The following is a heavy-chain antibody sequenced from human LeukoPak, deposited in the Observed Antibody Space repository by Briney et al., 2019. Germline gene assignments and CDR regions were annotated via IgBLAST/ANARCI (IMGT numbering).Heavy chain of an antibody. CDR1: GGSISTYY. V-gene: IGHV4-59*01. CDR2: IYHSGSA. CDR3: ARGGAARPHFQN. D-gene: IGHD6-6*01. J-gene: IGHJ1*01. Sequence: SETLSLTCTVSGGSISTYYWNWIRQPPGKGLEWIGYIYHSGSANYNPSLQSRVTISVDTSKNQFSLNLNSVTAADTAVYYCARGGAARPHFQNWGQGTLVTVSS.